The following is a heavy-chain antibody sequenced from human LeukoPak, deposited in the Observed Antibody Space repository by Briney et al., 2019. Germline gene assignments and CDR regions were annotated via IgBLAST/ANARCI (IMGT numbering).Heavy chain of an antibody. CDR1: GYTFTSYA. V-gene: IGHV1-3*01. CDR2: INAGNGNT. J-gene: IGHJ4*02. CDR3: AATLHDYEWVFDY. Sequence: ASVKVSCKASGYTFTSYAVHWVRQAPGQRLEWMGWINAGNGNTKYSQKFQGRVTITRDTSASTAYMELSSLRSEDTAVYYCAATLHDYEWVFDYWGQGTLVTVSS. D-gene: IGHD4-17*01.